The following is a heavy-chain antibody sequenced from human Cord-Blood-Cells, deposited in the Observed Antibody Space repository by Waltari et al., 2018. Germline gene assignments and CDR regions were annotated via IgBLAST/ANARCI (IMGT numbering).Heavy chain of an antibody. CDR2: ISSSSYI. Sequence: EVQLVESGGGLVKPGGSLRLSCAASGFTFSSYSMNWVRQAPGKGLVGVSSISSSSYIYYADSVKGRFTISRENAKNSLYLQMNSLRAEDTAVYYCARDSSSSWYYYYYGMDVWGQGTTVTVSS. D-gene: IGHD6-13*01. J-gene: IGHJ6*02. CDR1: GFTFSSYS. V-gene: IGHV3-21*01. CDR3: ARDSSSSWYYYYYGMDV.